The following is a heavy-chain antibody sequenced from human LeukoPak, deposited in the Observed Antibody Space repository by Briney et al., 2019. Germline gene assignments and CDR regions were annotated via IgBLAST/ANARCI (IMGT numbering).Heavy chain of an antibody. Sequence: PGGSLRLSCAASGFTFSSYSMNWVRQAPGKGLEWVXXXXXXSSYIYYADSVKGRFTISRDNAKNSLYLQMNSLRAEDTAVYYCARDLPHSIAAAGSINDYWGQGTLVTVSS. D-gene: IGHD6-13*01. V-gene: IGHV3-21*01. J-gene: IGHJ4*02. CDR2: XXXXSSYI. CDR3: ARDLPHSIAAAGSINDY. CDR1: GFTFSSYS.